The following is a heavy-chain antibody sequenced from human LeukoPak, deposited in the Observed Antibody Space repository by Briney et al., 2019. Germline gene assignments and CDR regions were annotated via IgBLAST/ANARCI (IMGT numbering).Heavy chain of an antibody. CDR2: ISGSGGST. J-gene: IGHJ4*02. Sequence: GGSLRLSCAASGFSFSRHWMHWVRQAPGKGLEWVSAISGSGGSTYYADSVKGRFTISRDNSKNTLYLQMNSLRAEDTVVYYCAKIAYYYDSSGYYYVSSLDYWGQGTLVTVSS. CDR3: AKIAYYYDSSGYYYVSSLDY. D-gene: IGHD3-22*01. CDR1: GFSFSRHW. V-gene: IGHV3-23*01.